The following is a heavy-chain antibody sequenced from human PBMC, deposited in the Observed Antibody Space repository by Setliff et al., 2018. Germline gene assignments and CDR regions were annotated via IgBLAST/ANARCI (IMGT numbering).Heavy chain of an antibody. CDR2: IRSKAFSYAT. D-gene: IGHD6-13*01. CDR1: GFTFSGSA. J-gene: IGHJ4*02. V-gene: IGHV3-73*01. Sequence: PGGSLRLSCAVSGFTFSGSAVHWVRQASGKGLEWVGRIRSKAFSYATRYTESMKGRFTISRDDSKNTAYLQMDSLNTEDTAVYYCAKGSSSWQPHPPALDYWGQGTLVTVSS. CDR3: AKGSSSWQPHPPALDY.